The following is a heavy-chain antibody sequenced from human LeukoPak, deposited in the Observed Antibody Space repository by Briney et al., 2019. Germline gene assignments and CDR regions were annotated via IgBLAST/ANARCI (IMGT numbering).Heavy chain of an antibody. V-gene: IGHV3-11*04. CDR3: ARDQGSGSYPGLAFDY. CDR2: ISNSGTII. J-gene: IGHJ4*02. CDR1: GFTFSDYY. D-gene: IGHD3-10*01. Sequence: GGSLRLSCAASGFTFSDYYMNWIRQAPGKGLEWVSYISNSGTIIKYADSVKGRFTISRDNAKNSLSLQMNSLRAEDTAMYYCARDQGSGSYPGLAFDYWGQGTLVTVSS.